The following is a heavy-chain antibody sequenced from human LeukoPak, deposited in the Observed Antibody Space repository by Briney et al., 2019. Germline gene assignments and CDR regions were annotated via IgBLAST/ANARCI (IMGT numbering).Heavy chain of an antibody. CDR1: GGTFSSYA. D-gene: IGHD5-24*01. CDR3: ARYKVEMALSGFQH. Sequence: ASVKVSCKASGGTFSSYAISWVRQAPGQGLEWMGGIIPIFGTANYVQKFQARVTITADESTSTAYMELSSLRSEDTAVYYCARYKVEMALSGFQHWGQGTLVTVSS. CDR2: IIPIFGTA. J-gene: IGHJ1*01. V-gene: IGHV1-69*13.